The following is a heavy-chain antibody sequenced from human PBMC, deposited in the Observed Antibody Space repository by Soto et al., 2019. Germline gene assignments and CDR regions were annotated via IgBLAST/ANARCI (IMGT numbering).Heavy chain of an antibody. Sequence: SETLSLTCTVSGGSISSGGYYWSWIRQHPGKGLEWIGYIYYSGNTYYNPSLKGRVTISIDNSKNQFSLKLSSVTAADTAVYYCAREEGAVTTGGYYYYYGLDVWGQGTTVTVSS. CDR1: GGSISSGGYY. CDR3: AREEGAVTTGGYYYYYGLDV. CDR2: IYYSGNT. D-gene: IGHD4-17*01. V-gene: IGHV4-31*03. J-gene: IGHJ6*02.